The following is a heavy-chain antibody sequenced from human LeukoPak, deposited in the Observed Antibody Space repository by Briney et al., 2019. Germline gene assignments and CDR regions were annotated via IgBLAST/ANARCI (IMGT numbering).Heavy chain of an antibody. CDR2: ISGSGGST. D-gene: IGHD2-15*01. Sequence: PGGSLRLSCAASGFTFSSYAMSWVRQAPGKGLEWVSAISGSGGSTYYADSVKGRFTISRDNAKNSLYLQMNSLRAEDTAVYYCARDRKPQGWVVAATPPDYWGQGTLVTVSS. CDR1: GFTFSSYA. J-gene: IGHJ4*02. V-gene: IGHV3-23*01. CDR3: ARDRKPQGWVVAATPPDY.